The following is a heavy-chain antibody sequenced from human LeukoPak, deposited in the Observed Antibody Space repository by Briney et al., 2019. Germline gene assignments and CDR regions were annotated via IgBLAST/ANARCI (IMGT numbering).Heavy chain of an antibody. J-gene: IGHJ4*02. Sequence: PSETLSLTCAVSGGSISSSSYYWGWIRQPPGMALEWIGFIHYSGKAYYSPSLKSRVTISADTSKSRFSLSLSSVIAADTAVYFCARLHYYDSSGSFSQHYFDHWGQGILVTVSS. V-gene: IGHV4-39*01. CDR3: ARLHYYDSSGSFSQHYFDH. D-gene: IGHD3-22*01. CDR2: IHYSGKA. CDR1: GGSISSSSYY.